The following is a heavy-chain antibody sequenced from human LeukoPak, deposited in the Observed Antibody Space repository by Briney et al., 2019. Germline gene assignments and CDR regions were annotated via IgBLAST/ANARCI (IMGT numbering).Heavy chain of an antibody. Sequence: GGSLRLSCAASGFTFSSYWVHWVRQAPGKGLVWVSRINSDGSSTSYADSVKGRFTISRDNAKNTLYLQMSSLRAEDTAVYYCARDGSSWANWFDPWGQGTLVTVSS. D-gene: IGHD6-13*01. CDR3: ARDGSSWANWFDP. CDR1: GFTFSSYW. CDR2: INSDGSST. J-gene: IGHJ5*02. V-gene: IGHV3-74*01.